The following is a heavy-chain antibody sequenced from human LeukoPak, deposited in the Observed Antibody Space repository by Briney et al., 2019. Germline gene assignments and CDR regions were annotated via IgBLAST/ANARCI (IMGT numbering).Heavy chain of an antibody. D-gene: IGHD3-16*01. CDR3: ARGNPPGYGGTFDI. J-gene: IGHJ3*02. CDR2: ISGSSIYT. V-gene: IGHV3-11*05. Sequence: GGSLRLSCAASGFTFSDYHMTWIRQAPGKGLEWVSYISGSSIYTRYADSVKGRFTISRDNAKNSLYLQMNSLRAEDTAVYYCARGNPPGYGGTFDIWGQGTMVTVSS. CDR1: GFTFSDYH.